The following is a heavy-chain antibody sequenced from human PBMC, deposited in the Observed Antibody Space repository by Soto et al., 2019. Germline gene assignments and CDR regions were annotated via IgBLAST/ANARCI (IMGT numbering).Heavy chain of an antibody. CDR2: ISGSGSTT. V-gene: IGHV3-23*01. J-gene: IGHJ4*02. D-gene: IGHD4-4*01. CDR3: VTRSRGLQSSPPRLDS. CDR1: GLTFSGYG. Sequence: EVQLLESGGGLVQPGGSLRLSCAASGLTFSGYGMSWVRQAPGTGLEWVSAISGSGSTTYYADSVKGRFTISRDDSKKILFLQMNSLRAADTAVYYCVTRSRGLQSSPPRLDSWGQGTLVTVSS.